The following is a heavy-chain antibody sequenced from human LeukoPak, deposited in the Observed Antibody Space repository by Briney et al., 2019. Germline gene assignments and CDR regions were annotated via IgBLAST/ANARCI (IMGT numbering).Heavy chain of an antibody. CDR3: ARGVYYDSSGLKGSAFDI. V-gene: IGHV3-48*02. CDR1: GFTFTIYG. CDR2: LSGRSDSI. D-gene: IGHD3-22*01. Sequence: GGSLRLSCAASGFTFTIYGMNWLRQAPGKGLEWVSYLSGRSDSIYYAESVKGRFTISRDNARNSLYLQMNSLRDEDTAVYYCARGVYYDSSGLKGSAFDIWGQGTMVTVSS. J-gene: IGHJ3*02.